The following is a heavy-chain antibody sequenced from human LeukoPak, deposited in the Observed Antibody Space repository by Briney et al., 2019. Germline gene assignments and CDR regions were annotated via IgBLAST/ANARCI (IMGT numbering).Heavy chain of an antibody. CDR3: ARVEVDQAFDI. J-gene: IGHJ3*02. V-gene: IGHV3-21*01. D-gene: IGHD5-12*01. Sequence: GGSLRLSCAASGFTFSSYSMNWVRQAPGKGLEWVSSISSSSSYIYYADSVKGRFTISRDNAKNSLYLQMNSLRAEDTAVYYCARVEVDQAFDIWGQGTMVTVSS. CDR1: GFTFSSYS. CDR2: ISSSSSYI.